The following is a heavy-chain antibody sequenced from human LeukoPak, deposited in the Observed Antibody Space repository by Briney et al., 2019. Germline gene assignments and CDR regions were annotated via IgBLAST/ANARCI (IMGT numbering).Heavy chain of an antibody. J-gene: IGHJ5*02. CDR3: AKTPLGYCSNGICYTWLLGWFDP. Sequence: QPGGSLRLSCAVSGFTFSSHAMSWVRQAPGKGLEWVSTISSGGDITYYPDSGKGRFTISRDNSKNTLYLQMDSLRAEDTAVYYCAKTPLGYCSNGICYTWLLGWFDPWGQGTLATVSS. V-gene: IGHV3-23*01. D-gene: IGHD2-8*01. CDR1: GFTFSSHA. CDR2: ISSGGDIT.